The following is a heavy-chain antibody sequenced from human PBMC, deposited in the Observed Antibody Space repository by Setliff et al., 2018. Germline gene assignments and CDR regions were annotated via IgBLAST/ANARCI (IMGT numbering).Heavy chain of an antibody. V-gene: IGHV4-39*01. J-gene: IGHJ4*02. CDR1: GGSISSGSYY. D-gene: IGHD3-10*01. CDR3: ARHLLVQGTYHFDY. CDR2: MYYSGST. Sequence: SETLSLTCSVSGGSISSGSYYWGWIRQSPGKGLEWIGSMYYSGSTNYNPSLKGRVTLSVDTTKNQFSPKLTSMTAADTAVYFCARHLLVQGTYHFDYWGQGSAVTVS.